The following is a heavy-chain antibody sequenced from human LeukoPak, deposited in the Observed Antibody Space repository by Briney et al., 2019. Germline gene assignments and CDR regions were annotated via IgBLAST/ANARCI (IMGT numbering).Heavy chain of an antibody. D-gene: IGHD2-21*01. V-gene: IGHV1-8*01. J-gene: IGHJ6*03. Sequence: ASVKVSCKASGYTFTSYDINWVRQATGQGLEWMGWMNPNSGNTGYAQKFQGRVTMTRNTSISTAYMELSSLRSEDTAVYYCARGRSSVQFVQFRYYMDVWGKGTTVTVSS. CDR1: GYTFTSYD. CDR2: MNPNSGNT. CDR3: ARGRSSVQFVQFRYYMDV.